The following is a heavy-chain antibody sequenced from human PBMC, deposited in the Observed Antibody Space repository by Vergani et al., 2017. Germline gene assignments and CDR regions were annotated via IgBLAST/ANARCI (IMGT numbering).Heavy chain of an antibody. V-gene: IGHV4-4*07. CDR1: GGSISSYY. D-gene: IGHD1-26*01. CDR3: ATGPYSGSYRDYGYFDL. J-gene: IGHJ2*01. Sequence: QVQLQESGPGLVKPSETLSLTCTVSGGSISSYYWSWIRQPAGKGLEWIGRIYTSGSTNYNPSLKSRVTMSVDTSKNQFSLKLSSVTAADTAVYYCATGPYSGSYRDYGYFDLGGRGTLVTVSS. CDR2: IYTSGST.